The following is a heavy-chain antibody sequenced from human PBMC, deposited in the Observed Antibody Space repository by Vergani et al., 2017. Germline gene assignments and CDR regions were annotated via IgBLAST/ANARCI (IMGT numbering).Heavy chain of an antibody. CDR2: IIPIFGTA. Sequence: QVQLVQSGAEVKKPGASVKVSCKASGGTFSSYAISWVRQAPGQGLEWMGRIIPIFGTANYAQKFQGRVTITADESTSTAYMELSSLRSEDTAVYYCARTPYSYGFSPACMDVWGQGTTVTVSS. J-gene: IGHJ6*02. CDR1: GGTFSSYA. V-gene: IGHV1-69*18. CDR3: ARTPYSYGFSPACMDV. D-gene: IGHD5-18*01.